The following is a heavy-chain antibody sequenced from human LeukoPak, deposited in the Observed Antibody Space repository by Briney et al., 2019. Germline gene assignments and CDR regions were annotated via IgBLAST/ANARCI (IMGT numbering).Heavy chain of an antibody. Sequence: SETLSLTCTVSGGSISSYYWSWIRQPPGKGLEWIGYIYYSGSTNYNPSLKSRVTISVDTSKNQFSLKLSSVTAADTAVYYCARYYYDSSGYSSSDYWGQGTLVTVSS. J-gene: IGHJ4*02. D-gene: IGHD3-22*01. CDR2: IYYSGST. CDR3: ARYYYDSSGYSSSDY. CDR1: GGSISSYY. V-gene: IGHV4-59*08.